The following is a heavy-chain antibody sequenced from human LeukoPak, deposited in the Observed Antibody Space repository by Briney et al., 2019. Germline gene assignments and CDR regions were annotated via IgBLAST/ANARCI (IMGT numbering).Heavy chain of an antibody. CDR2: IYYSGGT. CDR3: ARAQRDSSGYYYVNDDAFDI. V-gene: IGHV4-39*07. J-gene: IGHJ3*02. Sequence: SETLSLTCTVSGGSISSSSYYWGWIRQPPGKGLEWIGSIYYSGGTYYNPSLKSRVTISVDTSKNQFSLKLSSVTAADTAVYYCARAQRDSSGYYYVNDDAFDIWGQGTMVTVSS. D-gene: IGHD3-22*01. CDR1: GGSISSSSYY.